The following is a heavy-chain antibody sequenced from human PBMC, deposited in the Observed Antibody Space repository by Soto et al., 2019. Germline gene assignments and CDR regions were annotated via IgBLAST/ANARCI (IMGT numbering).Heavy chain of an antibody. V-gene: IGHV1-69*19. CDR3: ASAQGFFWGGYESLRYFDC. CDR2: IIPIMSVT. J-gene: IGHJ4*02. D-gene: IGHD3-3*01. CDR1: GDTFTSYG. Sequence: QVQLEQSGAEVKKAGSAVKVSCNIFGDTFTSYGYTWMRQAPGQGPEWMGGIIPIMSVTKYAQVFEGRLSMAGDESITTIYIELTGLTSDDTAMYFCASAQGFFWGGYESLRYFDCCGQGAQSTVSS.